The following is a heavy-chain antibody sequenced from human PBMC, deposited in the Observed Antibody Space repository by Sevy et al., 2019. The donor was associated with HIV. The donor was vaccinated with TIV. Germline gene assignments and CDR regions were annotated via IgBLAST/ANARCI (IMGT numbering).Heavy chain of an antibody. J-gene: IGHJ6*02. Sequence: SETLSLTCAVYGGSFSGYYWSWIRQPPGMGLEWIGEINHSGSTNYNPSLKSRVTISVDTSKNQFSLKLSSVTAADTAVYYCARVKRDDFWSGYPPYYYYGMDVWGQGTTVTVSS. CDR2: INHSGST. CDR3: ARVKRDDFWSGYPPYYYYGMDV. V-gene: IGHV4-34*01. CDR1: GGSFSGYY. D-gene: IGHD3-3*01.